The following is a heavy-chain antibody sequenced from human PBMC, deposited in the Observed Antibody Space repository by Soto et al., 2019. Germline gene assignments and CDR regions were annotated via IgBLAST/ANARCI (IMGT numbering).Heavy chain of an antibody. CDR3: AKDGYSISRNKPLAY. V-gene: IGHV3-23*01. Sequence: EVQLLESGGGLVQPGGSLRLSCAASGFTFSSYAMCWVRQAPGQGLEWVSSISVSGGSTYYADSVKGRFTISRDNSKNTLHLQMNRLRAEDTAVYYCAKDGYSISRNKPLAYWGQGTLVTVSS. CDR1: GFTFSSYA. CDR2: ISVSGGST. J-gene: IGHJ4*02. D-gene: IGHD3-3*02.